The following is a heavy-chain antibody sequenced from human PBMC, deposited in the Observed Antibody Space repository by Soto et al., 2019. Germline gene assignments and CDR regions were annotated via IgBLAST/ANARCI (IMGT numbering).Heavy chain of an antibody. CDR1: GGTFSSYA. CDR2: IIPIFGTA. D-gene: IGHD2-2*01. J-gene: IGHJ6*02. Sequence: QVQLVQSGAEVKKPGSSVKVSCKASGGTFSSYAISWVRQAPGQGLEWMGGIIPIFGTANYAQKFQGRVTITADESTSTAYMELSSLRYEDTAVYYCARDQDIVVVPAAMQHYDYGMDVWGQGTTVTVSS. V-gene: IGHV1-69*01. CDR3: ARDQDIVVVPAAMQHYDYGMDV.